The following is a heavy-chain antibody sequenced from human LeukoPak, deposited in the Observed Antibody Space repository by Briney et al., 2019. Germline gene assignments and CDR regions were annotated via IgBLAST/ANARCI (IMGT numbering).Heavy chain of an antibody. CDR1: GGSFSGYY. CDR3: ARGHDYGDNPYYFDY. Sequence: KASETLSLTCAVYGGSFSGYYWSWIRQPPGKGLEWIGEINHSGSTNYNPSLKSRVTISVDTSKNQFSLKLSSVTAADTAVYYCARGHDYGDNPYYFDYWGQGTLVTVSS. J-gene: IGHJ4*02. D-gene: IGHD4-23*01. V-gene: IGHV4-34*01. CDR2: INHSGST.